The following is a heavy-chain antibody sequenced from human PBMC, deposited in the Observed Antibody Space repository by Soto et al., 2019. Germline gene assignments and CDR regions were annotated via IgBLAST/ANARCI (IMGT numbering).Heavy chain of an antibody. J-gene: IGHJ4*02. CDR1: GGTFSSYA. CDR2: IIPIFGTA. V-gene: IGHV1-69*01. D-gene: IGHD5-12*01. CDR3: ARALGIVATAFDY. Sequence: QXVXSXAXXKKPGSSVKVSCKASGGTFSSYAISWVRQAPGQGLEWMGGIIPIFGTANYAQKFQGRVTITADESTSTAYMELSSLRSEDTAVYYCARALGIVATAFDYWGQGTLVTVSS.